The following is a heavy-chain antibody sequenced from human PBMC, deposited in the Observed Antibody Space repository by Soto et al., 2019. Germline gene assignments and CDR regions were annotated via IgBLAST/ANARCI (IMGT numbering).Heavy chain of an antibody. D-gene: IGHD2-8*01. CDR2: SGTT. CDR3: VRANWYCEY. V-gene: IGHV4-59*11. Sequence: QVQLQESGPGLVKPSETLSLTCTVSGGSINNHYWSWIRQPPGKGLEWIGYSGTTNYNPSLKGRVTISVDTSKNQFSLNLSSLTAADTATYYCVRANWYCEYWGQGTLVTVPS. CDR1: GGSINNHY. J-gene: IGHJ4*02.